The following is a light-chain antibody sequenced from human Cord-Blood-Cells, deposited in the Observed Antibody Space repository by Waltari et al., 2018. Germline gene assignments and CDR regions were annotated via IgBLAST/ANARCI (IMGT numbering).Light chain of an antibody. CDR3: QQCYSTPLT. CDR1: QSISSY. J-gene: IGKJ4*01. V-gene: IGKV1-39*01. Sequence: DIDMTVSPPSLSVSVGDSVTITCRASQSISSYLHWYQQKPGKAPKLLIYAASNLQSGVPSRFSGSGSGTDFTLTISSLQPEDFATYYCQQCYSTPLTFGRGTKVEIK. CDR2: AAS.